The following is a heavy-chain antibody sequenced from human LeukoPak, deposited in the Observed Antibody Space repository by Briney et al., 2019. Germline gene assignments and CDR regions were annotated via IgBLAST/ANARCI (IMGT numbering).Heavy chain of an antibody. CDR2: IYYSGGT. CDR3: AVNSTKHTFHV. J-gene: IGHJ3*01. D-gene: IGHD2/OR15-2a*01. Sequence: SETLSLTCTVSGGSMSPFYWSWIRQSPGKGLEWIGSIYYSGGTNYNPSLKSRVTISVDKSKNQFSLELSSVTAADTAVYYCAVNSTKHTFHVWGEGTMVTVSS. V-gene: IGHV4-59*08. CDR1: GGSMSPFY.